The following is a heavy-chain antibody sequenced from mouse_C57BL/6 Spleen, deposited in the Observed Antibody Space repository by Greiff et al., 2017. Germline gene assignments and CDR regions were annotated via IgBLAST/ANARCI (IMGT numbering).Heavy chain of an antibody. CDR1: GFNIKNTY. D-gene: IGHD1-1*01. CDR3: ARSPHYYGSSPDWYFDD. V-gene: IGHV14-3*01. J-gene: IGHJ1*03. Sequence: VQLQQSVAELVRPGASVKLSCTASGFNIKNTYMHWVKQRPEQGLEWIGRIDPANGNTKYAPKFQGKATITADTSSNTAYLQLSSLTSEDTAIYYGARSPHYYGSSPDWYFDDWGTGTTVTVSS. CDR2: IDPANGNT.